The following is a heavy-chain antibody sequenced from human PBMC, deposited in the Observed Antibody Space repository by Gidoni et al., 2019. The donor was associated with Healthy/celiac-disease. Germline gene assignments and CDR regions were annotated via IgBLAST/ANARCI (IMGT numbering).Heavy chain of an antibody. J-gene: IGHJ3*02. V-gene: IGHV3-13*01. D-gene: IGHD6-6*01. Sequence: VQLVESGGGLVQPGGSLRLACAASGFTFSRYDMHWVLQATGIGLEWVSAIGTAVDTYYPGSVKGRFTISRENAKNSLYLKMNSLRAGDTAVYYGERGISSRMHDAFDIWGQGTMVTVSS. CDR3: ERGISSRMHDAFDI. CDR2: IGTAVDT. CDR1: GFTFSRYD.